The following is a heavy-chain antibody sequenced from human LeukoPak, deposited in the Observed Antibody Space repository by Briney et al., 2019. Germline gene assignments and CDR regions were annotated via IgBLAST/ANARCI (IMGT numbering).Heavy chain of an antibody. CDR1: GGSISSSYY. CDR3: ARVGSGYKFDY. V-gene: IGHV4-61*01. J-gene: IGHJ4*02. Sequence: SGTLSLTCAVSGGSISSSYYWSWIRQPPGKGLEWIGYIYYSGSTNYNPSLKSRVTISVDTSKNQFSLKLSSVTAADTAVYYCARVGSGYKFDYWGQGTLVTVSS. D-gene: IGHD3-22*01. CDR2: IYYSGST.